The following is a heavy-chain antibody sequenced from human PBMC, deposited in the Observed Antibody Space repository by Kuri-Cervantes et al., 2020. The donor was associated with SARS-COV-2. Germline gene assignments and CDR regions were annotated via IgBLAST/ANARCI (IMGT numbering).Heavy chain of an antibody. CDR1: GFTFSDYY. V-gene: IGHV3-69-1*01. CDR2: ISSSSTI. J-gene: IGHJ6*02. D-gene: IGHD2/OR15-2a*01. Sequence: GESLKISCAASGFTFSDYYMNWVRQAPGKGLEWVSSISSSSTIYYADSVKGRFTISRDNAKNSLYLQMNSLRAEDTAVYYCARPGFTFFDYYYGMDVWGQGTTVTVSS. CDR3: ARPGFTFFDYYYGMDV.